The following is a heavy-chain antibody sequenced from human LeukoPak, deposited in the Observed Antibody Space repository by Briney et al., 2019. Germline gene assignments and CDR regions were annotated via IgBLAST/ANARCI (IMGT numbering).Heavy chain of an antibody. CDR3: ARSAAYYDFWTGYYNAPYYIDV. CDR1: GGSFSGYY. V-gene: IGHV4-34*01. Sequence: SETLSLTCAVYGGSFSGYYWSWIRQPPGKGLEWIGEINHSGSTNYNPSLKSRATISVDTSKNQFSLRLSSVTAADTAVYYCARSAAYYDFWTGYYNAPYYIDVWGKGITVTVSS. J-gene: IGHJ6*03. D-gene: IGHD3-3*01. CDR2: INHSGST.